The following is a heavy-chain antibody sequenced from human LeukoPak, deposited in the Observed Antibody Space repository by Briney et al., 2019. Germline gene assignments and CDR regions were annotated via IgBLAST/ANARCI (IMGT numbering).Heavy chain of an antibody. V-gene: IGHV3-9*01. Sequence: GGSLRLSCAASGFTFDDYAMHWVRQAPGKGLEWVSGISWNSGSIGYADSVKGRFTISRDNAKNSLYLQMNSLRAEDTALYYCAKSSGWSSVGDVWGQGTTVTVSS. J-gene: IGHJ6*02. D-gene: IGHD6-19*01. CDR2: ISWNSGSI. CDR3: AKSSGWSSVGDV. CDR1: GFTFDDYA.